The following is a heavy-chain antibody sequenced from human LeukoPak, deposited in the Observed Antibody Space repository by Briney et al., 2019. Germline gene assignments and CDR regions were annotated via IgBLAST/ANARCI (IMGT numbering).Heavy chain of an antibody. Sequence: PGGSLRLSCASSGFTFSNSWMSWVRQAPGKGLEWVGRIKSKTDGGTPDYAAPVKGRFTISRDDSRNTLYLQMNTLEAEDTAVYYCARGPGGLRSPYYYFTYWGQGTLVTVSS. V-gene: IGHV3-15*01. J-gene: IGHJ4*02. CDR3: ARGPGGLRSPYYYFTY. CDR1: GFTFSNSW. D-gene: IGHD2-21*01. CDR2: IKSKTDGGTP.